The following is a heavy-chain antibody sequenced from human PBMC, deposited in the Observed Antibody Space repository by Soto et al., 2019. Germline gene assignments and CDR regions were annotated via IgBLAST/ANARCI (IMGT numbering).Heavy chain of an antibody. CDR1: GFTLNTYA. Sequence: EVQLLESGGGLVQPGGSLRLSCAASGFTLNTYAMSWVRQAPGKGLEWVSGISGSGFTPYYADSVKGRFTISRDNSKNTVYLQMNSLRAEDTAVYYCAKNWGGIPRGYFDFWGLGTLVTVSS. J-gene: IGHJ4*02. CDR3: AKNWGGIPRGYFDF. CDR2: ISGSGFTP. D-gene: IGHD3-16*01. V-gene: IGHV3-23*01.